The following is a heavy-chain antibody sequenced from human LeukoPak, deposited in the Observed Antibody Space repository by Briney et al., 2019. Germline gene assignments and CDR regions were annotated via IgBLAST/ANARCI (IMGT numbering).Heavy chain of an antibody. J-gene: IGHJ4*02. CDR2: VGTGGGT. V-gene: IGHV3/OR16-10*01. Sequence: GGSLRLSYAGSGFTFSSYAMHWVRQAPGKGLEWVSAVGTGGGTYYADSVKARSTISRDNAKSSLYLQMNSLRAEDMAVYYCARDLRFGELLPYFEYWGQGTLVTVSS. D-gene: IGHD3-10*01. CDR3: ARDLRFGELLPYFEY. CDR1: GFTFSSYA.